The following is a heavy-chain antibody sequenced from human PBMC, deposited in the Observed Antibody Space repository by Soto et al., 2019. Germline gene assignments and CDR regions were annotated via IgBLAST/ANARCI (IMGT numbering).Heavy chain of an antibody. V-gene: IGHV4-59*01. D-gene: IGHD2-21*02. CDR1: DGSISRYY. J-gene: IGHJ6*02. Sequence: QVRLQESGPGLVKPSETLSLTCTVSDGSISRYYWSWIRQPPGKGLEWIGYLYNAGSTIYNPSLKSRVTISVDMSHNQFYLNLNYVPFADTAVYYCARDLWGYCGTDCYPLDVWGQGTTVTVSS. CDR2: LYNAGST. CDR3: ARDLWGYCGTDCYPLDV.